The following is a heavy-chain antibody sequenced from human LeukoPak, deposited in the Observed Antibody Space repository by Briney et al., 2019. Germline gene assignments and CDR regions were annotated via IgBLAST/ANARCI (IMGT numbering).Heavy chain of an antibody. V-gene: IGHV5-51*01. CDR3: VRHGLGSSWFGFDY. J-gene: IGHJ4*02. D-gene: IGHD6-13*01. CDR2: IYPGDSDP. Sequence: GAFLQISCKGSGYIFTTYWIGWVRQLPGEGLECMGIIYPGDSDPIYSPSFQGQVTISADKSISTAYLQWSSLKASDSAMYYCVRHGLGSSWFGFDYWGQGTLVSVSS. CDR1: GYIFTTYW.